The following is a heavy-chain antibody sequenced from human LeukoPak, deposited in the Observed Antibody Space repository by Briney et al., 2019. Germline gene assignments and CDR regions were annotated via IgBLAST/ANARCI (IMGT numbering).Heavy chain of an antibody. D-gene: IGHD6-13*01. J-gene: IGHJ4*02. CDR2: INTNTGNP. Sequence: ASVKVSCKASGYTFTSYAKNWVRQAPGQGLEWMGWINTNTGNPTYAQGFTGRFVFSLDTSVSTAYLQISSLKAEDTAVYYCARGFIAAAGTFLFGYWGQGTLVTVSS. CDR1: GYTFTSYA. CDR3: ARGFIAAAGTFLFGY. V-gene: IGHV7-4-1*02.